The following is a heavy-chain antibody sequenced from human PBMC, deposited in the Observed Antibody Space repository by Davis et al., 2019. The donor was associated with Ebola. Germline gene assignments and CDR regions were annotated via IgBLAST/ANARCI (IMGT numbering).Heavy chain of an antibody. V-gene: IGHV3-23*01. CDR3: ARDLTGTGGRHAFDI. D-gene: IGHD1-7*01. CDR1: GFTFSSYA. Sequence: PGGSLRLSCAASGFTFSSYAMSWVRQAPGKGLEWVSAISGSGGSTYYADSVKGRFTISRDNAKNSLYLQMNSLRAEDTAVYYCARDLTGTGGRHAFDIWGQGTMVTVSS. CDR2: ISGSGGST. J-gene: IGHJ3*02.